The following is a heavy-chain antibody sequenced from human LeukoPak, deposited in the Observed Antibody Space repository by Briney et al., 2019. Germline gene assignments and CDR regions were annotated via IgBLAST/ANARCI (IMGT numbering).Heavy chain of an antibody. CDR2: IKEDGSEK. V-gene: IGHV3-7*01. J-gene: IGHJ4*02. Sequence: GGSLRLSCAASGFLFSRYWMSWVRQAPGKGLEWVANIKEDGSEKYYVKSMKGRFTISRDNVKNSLYLQINSLRAEDTAVYYCARDSFETDIDYWGQGTLVTVSS. CDR3: ARDSFETDIDY. D-gene: IGHD1-14*01. CDR1: GFLFSRYW.